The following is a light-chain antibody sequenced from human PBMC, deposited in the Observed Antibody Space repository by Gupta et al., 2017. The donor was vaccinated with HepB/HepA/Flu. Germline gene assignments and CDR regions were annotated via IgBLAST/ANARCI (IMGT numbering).Light chain of an antibody. J-gene: IGKJ1*01. CDR2: GAS. CDR1: QSVRSN. V-gene: IGKV3-15*01. CDR3: QQYNSWPRA. Sequence: ELVMTQSPVTLSVSPGERATLSCRASQSVRSNLAWYQQKPGQTPRLLIYGASTRATGIPARFSGSGSGTEFTLTISSLQSEDFAVYYSQQYNSWPRAFGQGTKVEIK.